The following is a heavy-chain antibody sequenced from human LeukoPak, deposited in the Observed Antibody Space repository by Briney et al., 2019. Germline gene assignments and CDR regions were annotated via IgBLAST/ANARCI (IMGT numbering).Heavy chain of an antibody. Sequence: GGSLRLSCAASGFTFNNFPMSWVRRVPGRGLEWVSSISGSGGTTYYAGSVRGRFTISRDNAKKTLFLQMRSLRAEDTALSYCAKDGYFHDSSGYSYFYYWGQGILVSVSS. CDR2: ISGSGGTT. CDR3: AKDGYFHDSSGYSYFYY. CDR1: GFTFNNFP. D-gene: IGHD3-22*01. J-gene: IGHJ4*02. V-gene: IGHV3-23*01.